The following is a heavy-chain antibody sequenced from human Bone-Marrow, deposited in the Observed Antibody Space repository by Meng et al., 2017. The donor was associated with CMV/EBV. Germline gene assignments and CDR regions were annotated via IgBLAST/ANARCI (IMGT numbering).Heavy chain of an antibody. CDR1: GSSSSYY. Sequence: GSSSSYYWSWIRQPPGRGLEGIGYIYNSGSTNYNPSLKSRVTISIDTSKNQFSLKLSSVTAADTAVYYCARAFRGYCSTTSCYIFDSWGQGSLVTVSS. CDR2: IYNSGST. D-gene: IGHD2-2*02. V-gene: IGHV4-61*01. CDR3: ARAFRGYCSTTSCYIFDS. J-gene: IGHJ4*02.